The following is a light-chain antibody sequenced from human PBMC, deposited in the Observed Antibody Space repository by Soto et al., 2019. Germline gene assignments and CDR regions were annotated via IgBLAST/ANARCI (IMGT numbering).Light chain of an antibody. V-gene: IGKV3-15*01. J-gene: IGKJ2*01. CDR3: LQYNNWPRT. Sequence: EIVMTQSPATLSVSPGERATLSCRASQSVSSNLAWYQQKPGQAPRLLIYGASTRATGIPARFSGSGSGTEFTFTISSLQSEDFAVYYCLQYNNWPRTFGQGTKLEIK. CDR1: QSVSSN. CDR2: GAS.